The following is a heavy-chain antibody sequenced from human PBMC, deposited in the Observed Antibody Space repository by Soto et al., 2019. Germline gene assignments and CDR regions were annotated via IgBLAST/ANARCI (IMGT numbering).Heavy chain of an antibody. CDR2: ISGSGGST. Sequence: HPGGSLRLSCAASGFTFSSYAMSWVRQAPGKGLEWVSAISGSGGSTYYADSVKGRFTISRDNSKNTLYLQMNSLRAEDTAVYYCAKDHPHYDSSGYYYGPNDYWGQGTLVTVSS. CDR3: AKDHPHYDSSGYYYGPNDY. J-gene: IGHJ4*02. V-gene: IGHV3-23*01. CDR1: GFTFSSYA. D-gene: IGHD3-22*01.